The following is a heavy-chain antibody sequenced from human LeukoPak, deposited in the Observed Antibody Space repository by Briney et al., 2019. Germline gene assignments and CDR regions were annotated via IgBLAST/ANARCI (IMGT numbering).Heavy chain of an antibody. V-gene: IGHV1-18*01. CDR2: ISAYNGNT. J-gene: IGHJ4*02. D-gene: IGHD6-19*01. CDR3: ARDKQWLVTPYYFDY. Sequence: ASVNVSCKASGYTFTSYGISWVRQAPGQGLEWMGWISAYNGNTNYAQKLQGRVTMTTDTSTSTAYMELRSLRSDDTAVCYCARDKQWLVTPYYFDYWGQGTLVTVSS. CDR1: GYTFTSYG.